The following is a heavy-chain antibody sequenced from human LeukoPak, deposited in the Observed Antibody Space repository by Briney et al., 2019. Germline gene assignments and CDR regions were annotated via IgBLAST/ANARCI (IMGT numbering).Heavy chain of an antibody. CDR3: ARVAAAAAFDY. CDR1: GGSFSGYY. J-gene: IGHJ4*02. Sequence: PSETLSLTCAVYGGSFSGYYWSWIRQPPGKGLEWIGEINHSGSTNYNPSLKSRVTISVDTSKNQFPLKLSSVTAADTAVYYCARVAAAAAFDYWGQGTLVTVSS. CDR2: INHSGST. D-gene: IGHD6-13*01. V-gene: IGHV4-34*01.